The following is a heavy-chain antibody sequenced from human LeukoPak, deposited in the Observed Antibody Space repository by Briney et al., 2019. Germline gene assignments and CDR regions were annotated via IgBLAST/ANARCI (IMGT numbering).Heavy chain of an antibody. J-gene: IGHJ4*02. D-gene: IGHD4-17*01. V-gene: IGHV3-15*01. Sequence: GGSLRLSCAASGFSVSDAWMHWIRQAPGKGLEWVGRIKRKTNGGTTDYAAPVKGRFTISRGDSKNTLYLQMNSLQTEDTALYYCTTDYGGGQGTLVTVSS. CDR1: GFSVSDAW. CDR3: TTDYG. CDR2: IKRKTNGGTT.